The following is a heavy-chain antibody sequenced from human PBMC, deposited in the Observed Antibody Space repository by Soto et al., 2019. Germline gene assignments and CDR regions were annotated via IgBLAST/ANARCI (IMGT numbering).Heavy chain of an antibody. CDR2: IYHSGST. CDR3: ASVRGGYYYAMDV. Sequence: SETLSLTCAVSGGSISSSNWWSWVRQPPGKGLEWIGEIYHSGSTNYNPSLKSRVTISVDKSKSQFSLKLSSVTAADTAVYYCASVRGGYYYAMDVWGQGTKVTVSS. V-gene: IGHV4-4*02. D-gene: IGHD3-10*02. CDR1: GGSISSSNW. J-gene: IGHJ6*02.